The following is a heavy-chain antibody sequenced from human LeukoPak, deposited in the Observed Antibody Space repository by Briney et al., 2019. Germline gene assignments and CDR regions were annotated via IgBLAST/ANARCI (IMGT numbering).Heavy chain of an antibody. J-gene: IGHJ4*02. D-gene: IGHD3-9*01. CDR1: GGSISSYY. V-gene: IGHV4-59*01. CDR2: IYYSGST. Sequence: PSETLSLTCTVSGGSISSYYWSWIRQPPGKGLEWIGYIYYSGSTNYNPSLKSRVTISVDTSKNQFSLKLSSVTAADTAVYYCARGRPYYDILTGYPFDYWGQGTLVTVSS. CDR3: ARGRPYYDILTGYPFDY.